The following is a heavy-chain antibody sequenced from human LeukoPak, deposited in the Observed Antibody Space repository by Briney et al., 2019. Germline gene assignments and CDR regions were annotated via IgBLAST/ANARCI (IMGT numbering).Heavy chain of an antibody. J-gene: IGHJ4*02. CDR3: TRDYDSEDY. CDR1: GGPFNNYT. CDR2: IIPILGIA. Sequence: GASVKVSCKASGGPFNNYTVCWVRQAPGQGLEWMGRIIPILGIADYAQTFQDRVTITADKSTNTVYMELSSLRSEDTAVYYCTRDYDSEDYWGQGTLVTVSS. D-gene: IGHD3-3*01. V-gene: IGHV1-69*04.